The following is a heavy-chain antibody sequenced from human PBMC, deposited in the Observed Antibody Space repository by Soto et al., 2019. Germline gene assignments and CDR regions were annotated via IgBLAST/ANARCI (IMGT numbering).Heavy chain of an antibody. CDR1: GGTFSSYT. V-gene: IGHV1-69*02. Sequence: SVKVSCKASGGTFSSYTISWVRQAPGQGLEWMGRIIPILGIANYAQKFQGRVTITADKSTSTAYMELSSLRSEDTAVYYCARKGGSGSTIDYWGQGTLVTVSS. J-gene: IGHJ4*02. CDR2: IIPILGIA. D-gene: IGHD3-10*01. CDR3: ARKGGSGSTIDY.